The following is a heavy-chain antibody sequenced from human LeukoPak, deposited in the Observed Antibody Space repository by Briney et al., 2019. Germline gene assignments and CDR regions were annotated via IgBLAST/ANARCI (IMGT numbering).Heavy chain of an antibody. CDR1: GYTFTGYY. Sequence: ASVKVSCKASGYTFTGYYMHWVRQAPGQGLEWMGIINPSGGSTSYAQKFQGRVTMTRDTSTSTVYMELSSLRSEDTAVYYCARGTKYYYGSGSYIPRDAFDIWGQGTMVTVSS. D-gene: IGHD3-10*01. V-gene: IGHV1-46*01. CDR3: ARGTKYYYGSGSYIPRDAFDI. J-gene: IGHJ3*02. CDR2: INPSGGST.